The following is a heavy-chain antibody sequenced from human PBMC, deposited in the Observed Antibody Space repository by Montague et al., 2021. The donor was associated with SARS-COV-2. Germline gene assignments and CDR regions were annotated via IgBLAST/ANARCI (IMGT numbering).Heavy chain of an antibody. CDR1: GGSISSSSYY. CDR3: ARVISRQNNIVVVGLYSFDN. D-gene: IGHD2-15*01. V-gene: IGHV4-39*07. Sequence: SETLSLTCTVSGGSISSSSYYWGWIRQPPGKGLEWIGSIYYSGSTYYXPSLKSRVTISVDTSKNQFSLKLSSVTAADTAVYYCARVISRQNNIVVVGLYSFDNWGQGTLVTVSS. J-gene: IGHJ4*02. CDR2: IYYSGST.